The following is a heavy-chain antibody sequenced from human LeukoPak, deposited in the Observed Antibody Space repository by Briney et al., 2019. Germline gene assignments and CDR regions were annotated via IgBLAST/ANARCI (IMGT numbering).Heavy chain of an antibody. Sequence: ASVMVSCKASGYTFTSYDINWVRQATGQGLEWMGWMNPNSGNTGYAQKFQGRVTMTRNTSISTAYMELSSLRSEDTAVYYCARVGTIMYNWFDPWGQGTLVTVSS. J-gene: IGHJ5*02. V-gene: IGHV1-8*01. CDR2: MNPNSGNT. CDR3: ARVGTIMYNWFDP. CDR1: GYTFTSYD. D-gene: IGHD4/OR15-4a*01.